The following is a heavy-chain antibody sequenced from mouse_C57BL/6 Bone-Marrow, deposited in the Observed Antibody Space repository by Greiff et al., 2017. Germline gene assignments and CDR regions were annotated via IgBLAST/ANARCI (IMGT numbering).Heavy chain of an antibody. CDR2: INPNNGGT. CDR3: SRYPSLLRPWFAY. J-gene: IGHJ3*01. CDR1: GYTFTDYN. V-gene: IGHV1-22*01. Sequence: VQLKQSGPELVKPGASVKMSCKASGYTFTDYNMHWVKQSHGKSLEWIGYINPNNGGTSYNQKFKGKAKLTVNKSSSTSYMELRILTSEDSTVYYCSRYPSLLRPWFAYWGQGTLVTVSA. D-gene: IGHD1-1*01.